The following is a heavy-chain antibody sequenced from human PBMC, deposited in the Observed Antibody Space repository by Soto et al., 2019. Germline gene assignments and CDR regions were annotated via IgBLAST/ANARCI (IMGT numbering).Heavy chain of an antibody. CDR1: GGSISTNNW. J-gene: IGHJ6*02. V-gene: IGHV4-4*02. Sequence: QVQLQESGPGLVKPSGTLSLTCAVSGGSISTNNWWNWVRQAPGKGREWIGQIYHSGTSNYNPSLGSRVTISVDESKNQLSLKLRSVTAADTAVYFCARAPQPYYYYYGMDVWGQGTTVTVSS. D-gene: IGHD2-21*01. CDR3: ARAPQPYYYYYGMDV. CDR2: IYHSGTS.